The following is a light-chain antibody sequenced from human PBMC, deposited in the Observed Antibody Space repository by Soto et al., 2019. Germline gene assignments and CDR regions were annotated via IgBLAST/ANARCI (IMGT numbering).Light chain of an antibody. J-gene: IGLJ3*02. Sequence: QSALTQSSSASASLGSSVKLTCTLSIGRSTYIIAWHQQQPGKAPRYLMKLEASGNCNKGSGVPDRFSGSSSGADRYLSISNLQSEDEADYYCETWDSNTRVFGGGTKLTVL. CDR2: LEASGNC. CDR1: IGRSTYI. V-gene: IGLV4-60*03. CDR3: ETWDSNTRV.